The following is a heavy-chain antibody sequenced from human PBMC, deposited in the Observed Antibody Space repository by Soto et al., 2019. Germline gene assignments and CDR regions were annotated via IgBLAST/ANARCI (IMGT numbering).Heavy chain of an antibody. V-gene: IGHV3-21*01. J-gene: IGHJ4*02. D-gene: IGHD1-1*01. CDR2: ISSSSSYI. CDR1: GFTFSSYG. Sequence: GGSLRLSCAASGFTFSSYGMNWVRQAPGKGLEWVSSISSSSSYIYYADSVKGRFTISRDNAKNSLYLQMNSLRAEDTAVYYCARGSGTGRRTYDYWGQGTLVTVSS. CDR3: ARGSGTGRRTYDY.